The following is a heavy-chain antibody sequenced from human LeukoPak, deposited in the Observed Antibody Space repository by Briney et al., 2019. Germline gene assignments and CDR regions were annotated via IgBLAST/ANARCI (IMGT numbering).Heavy chain of an antibody. V-gene: IGHV3-23*01. Sequence: GGSLRLSCPASGFTFSSYAMSWVRQAPGKGLEWVSAISGSGDNTYYADSVKGRFTISRDNAKNSLYLQMNSLRAEDTAVYYCARDRITQDFDYWGQGTLVTVSS. CDR1: GFTFSSYA. CDR3: ARDRITQDFDY. CDR2: ISGSGDNT. D-gene: IGHD3-10*01. J-gene: IGHJ4*02.